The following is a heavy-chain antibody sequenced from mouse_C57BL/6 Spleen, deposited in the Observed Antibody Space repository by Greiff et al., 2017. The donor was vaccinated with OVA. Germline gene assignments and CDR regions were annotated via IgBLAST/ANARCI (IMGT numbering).Heavy chain of an antibody. CDR3: ARPYYSNYELDY. Sequence: VQLQQPGAELVKPGASVKMSCKASGYTFTSYWITWVKQRPGQGLEWIGDIYPGSGSTNYNEKFKSKATLTVDTSSSTAYMQLSSLTSEDSAVYYCARPYYSNYELDYWGQGTTLTVSS. D-gene: IGHD2-5*01. V-gene: IGHV1-55*01. J-gene: IGHJ2*01. CDR1: GYTFTSYW. CDR2: IYPGSGST.